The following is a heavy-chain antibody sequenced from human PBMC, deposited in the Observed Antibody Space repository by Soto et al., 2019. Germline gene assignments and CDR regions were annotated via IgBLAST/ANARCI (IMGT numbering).Heavy chain of an antibody. CDR3: ARIATTVVTPNWFDP. Sequence: QVQLVQSGAEVKKPGASVKVSCKASGYTFTSYAMHWVRQAPGQRLEWMGWINAGNGNTKYSQKFQGRVTITRDTSASTAYMELSSLRSEDTAVYYCARIATTVVTPNWFDPWGQGTLVTVSS. CDR2: INAGNGNT. D-gene: IGHD4-17*01. CDR1: GYTFTSYA. J-gene: IGHJ5*02. V-gene: IGHV1-3*01.